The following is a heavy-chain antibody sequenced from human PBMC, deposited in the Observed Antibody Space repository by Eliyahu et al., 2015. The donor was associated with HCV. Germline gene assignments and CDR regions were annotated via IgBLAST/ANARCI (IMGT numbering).Heavy chain of an antibody. CDR1: GYSFTSYW. J-gene: IGHJ4*02. CDR2: IYPGDSDT. D-gene: IGHD3-22*01. V-gene: IGHV5-51*01. Sequence: PGESLKISCKGSGYSFTSYWIGWVRQMPGKGLEWMGIIYPGDSDTRYSPSFQGQVTISADKSISTAYLQWSSLKASDTAMYYCARLEYYYDSSGHYYFPGGFDYWGQGTLVTVSS. CDR3: ARLEYYYDSSGHYYFPGGFDY.